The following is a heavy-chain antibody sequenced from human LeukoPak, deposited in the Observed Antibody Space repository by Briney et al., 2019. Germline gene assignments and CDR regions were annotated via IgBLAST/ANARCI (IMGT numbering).Heavy chain of an antibody. D-gene: IGHD2-2*01. CDR1: GGSISSYY. Sequence: SETLSLTCTVSGGSISSYYWSWIRQPAGKGLEWIGRIYTSGSTNYNPSLKSRVTISVDTSKNQFSLKLSSVTAADTAVYYCARDAPAGSTSPYYYYMDVWGKGTTVTVSS. V-gene: IGHV4-4*07. J-gene: IGHJ6*03. CDR3: ARDAPAGSTSPYYYYMDV. CDR2: IYTSGST.